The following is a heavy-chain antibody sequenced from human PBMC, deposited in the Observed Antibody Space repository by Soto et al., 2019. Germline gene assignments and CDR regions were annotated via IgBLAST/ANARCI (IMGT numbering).Heavy chain of an antibody. CDR2: ISHSGST. J-gene: IGHJ4*02. CDR1: RGSVGSTSYY. D-gene: IGHD3-3*01. CDR3: ARSPITIFGVVTDTPGYFDY. Sequence: PSETLSLTCRVSRGSVGSTSYYWSWIRQPPGKGLEWIGYISHSGSTNYNPSLKSRVTMSADTSKNEFSLKMTSVTSADTAVYPCARSPITIFGVVTDTPGYFDYWGQGILVTVSS. V-gene: IGHV4-61*01.